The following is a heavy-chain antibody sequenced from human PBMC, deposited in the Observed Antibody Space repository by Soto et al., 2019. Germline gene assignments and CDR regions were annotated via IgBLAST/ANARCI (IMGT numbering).Heavy chain of an antibody. D-gene: IGHD5-12*01. CDR3: ARDDLYEDNGLDS. Sequence: QVQLVESGGGVVQPGRSLRISCEASGFAFNGQGMHWVRQAPGKGLEWVAVIVHDGSEDFYADSVRGRFTISRDNSKNVLYLEMNSLRVEDTAVYYCARDDLYEDNGLDSWGQGTLVTVSP. J-gene: IGHJ5*01. CDR1: GFAFNGQG. V-gene: IGHV3-33*01. CDR2: IVHDGSED.